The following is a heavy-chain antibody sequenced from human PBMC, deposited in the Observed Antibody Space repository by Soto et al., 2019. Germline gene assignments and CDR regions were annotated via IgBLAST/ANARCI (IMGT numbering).Heavy chain of an antibody. CDR2: ISGSGGST. J-gene: IGHJ4*02. Sequence: AGGSLRLSCAASGFTFSSYAMSWVRQAPGKGLEWVSAISGSGGSTYYADSVKGRFTISRDNSKNTLYLQMNSLRAEDTAVYYCAKDAPVVVVAATPVDYWGQGTLVTVSS. D-gene: IGHD2-15*01. CDR3: AKDAPVVVVAATPVDY. V-gene: IGHV3-23*01. CDR1: GFTFSSYA.